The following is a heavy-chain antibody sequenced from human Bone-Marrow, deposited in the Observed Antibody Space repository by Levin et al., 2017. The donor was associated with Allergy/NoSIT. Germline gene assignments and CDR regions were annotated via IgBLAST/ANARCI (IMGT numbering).Heavy chain of an antibody. CDR1: GFSFSSYE. D-gene: IGHD3-10*01. J-gene: IGHJ4*02. Sequence: SCAASGFSFSSYEMNWVRQAPGKGLEWVSYISSRNTTIYYADSVKGRFTISRDNAENSLYLQMNSLRAEDTAIHYCAREGLFMVRVFDYWGRGTLVTVSS. CDR2: ISSRNTTI. CDR3: AREGLFMVRVFDY. V-gene: IGHV3-48*03.